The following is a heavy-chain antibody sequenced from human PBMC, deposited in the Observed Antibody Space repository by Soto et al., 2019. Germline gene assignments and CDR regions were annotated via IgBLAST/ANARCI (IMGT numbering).Heavy chain of an antibody. CDR1: GYTFTGYY. D-gene: IGHD2-15*01. CDR3: ARYGTGGCSGGSCYSTGYYYYGMDV. CDR2: INPNSGGT. J-gene: IGHJ6*02. V-gene: IGHV1-2*04. Sequence: ALVKVSCKASGYTFTGYYMHWVRQAPGQGLEWMGWINPNSGGTNYAQKFQGWVTMTRDTSISTAYMELSRLRSDDTAVYYCARYGTGGCSGGSCYSTGYYYYGMDVWGQGTTVTVSS.